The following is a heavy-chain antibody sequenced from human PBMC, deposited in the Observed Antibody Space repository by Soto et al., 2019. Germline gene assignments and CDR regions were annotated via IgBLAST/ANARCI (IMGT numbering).Heavy chain of an antibody. CDR1: GFTFSSYG. V-gene: IGHV3-33*01. J-gene: IGHJ3*02. D-gene: IGHD5-18*01. CDR3: AIADTAMPYGDAVDI. CDR2: IWYDGSNK. Sequence: YLRLSCEASGFTFSSYGMHWVRQAPGKGLEWVAVIWYDGSNKYYADSVKGRVTISRDNSKNTLYLQMNSLRADETAVYYCAIADTAMPYGDAVDIWGQ.